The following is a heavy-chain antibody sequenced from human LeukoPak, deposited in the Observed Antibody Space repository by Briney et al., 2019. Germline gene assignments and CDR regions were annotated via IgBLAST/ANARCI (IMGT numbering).Heavy chain of an antibody. V-gene: IGHV4-59*01. Sequence: SETLSLTCTVSGGSISSYYWSWIRQPPGKGLEWIGYIYYSGSTNYNPSLKSRVTISVDTSKNQFSLKLSSVTAADTAVYYCARLGPLSTTVTDDAFDIWGQGTMVTVSS. CDR3: ARLGPLSTTVTDDAFDI. CDR1: GGSISSYY. D-gene: IGHD4-17*01. J-gene: IGHJ3*02. CDR2: IYYSGST.